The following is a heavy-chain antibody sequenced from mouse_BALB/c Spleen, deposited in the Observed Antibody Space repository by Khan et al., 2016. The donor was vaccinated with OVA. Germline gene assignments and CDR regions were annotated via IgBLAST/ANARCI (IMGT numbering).Heavy chain of an antibody. V-gene: IGHV2-6-1*01. CDR2: IWSDGST. Sequence: QVQLQQSGPGLVAPSQSLSITCTISGFSLTNYGVHWVHQPPGKGLEWLVVIWSDGSTSYNSALRSRLTISKDNSKSQVFLKMNSLQTDDTAVYFCARQPYYHYYIMDYWSQGTSVTVSS. CDR3: ARQPYYHYYIMDY. CDR1: GFSLTNYG. D-gene: IGHD2-10*01. J-gene: IGHJ4*01.